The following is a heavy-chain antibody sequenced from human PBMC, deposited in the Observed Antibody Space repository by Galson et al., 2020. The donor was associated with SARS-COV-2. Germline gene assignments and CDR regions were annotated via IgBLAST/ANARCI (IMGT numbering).Heavy chain of an antibody. CDR3: ARAGYSSSWYGLKCWFDP. Sequence: SEPLSLTCAVYGGSFSGYYWSWIRQPPAKGLEWIGEINHSGSTNYNPSLKSRVTISVDTSKNQFSLKLSSVTAADTAVYYCARAGYSSSWYGLKCWFDPWGQGTLVTVSS. J-gene: IGHJ5*02. V-gene: IGHV4-34*01. CDR1: GGSFSGYY. CDR2: INHSGST. D-gene: IGHD6-13*01.